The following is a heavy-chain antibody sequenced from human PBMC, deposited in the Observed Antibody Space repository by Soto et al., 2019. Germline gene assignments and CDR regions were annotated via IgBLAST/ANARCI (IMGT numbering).Heavy chain of an antibody. J-gene: IGHJ4*02. CDR1: GFTVGNNY. V-gene: IGHV3-53*01. CDR3: AKDGRGSGSHYNSFGY. CDR2: IYSTGTT. D-gene: IGHD3-10*01. Sequence: EVQLVESGGGLIQPGGSLKLSCAASGFTVGNNYMSWVRQAPGKGLEWVSLIYSTGTTKYADSVKGRFTVSRDNAKNTRYLPMNSLSAEDTAVYYCAKDGRGSGSHYNSFGYWGQGTLVTVSS.